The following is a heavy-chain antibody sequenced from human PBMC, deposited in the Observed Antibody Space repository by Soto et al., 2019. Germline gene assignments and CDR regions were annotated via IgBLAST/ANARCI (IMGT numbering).Heavy chain of an antibody. D-gene: IGHD3-9*01. CDR1: GYTFTSYG. CDR2: ISAYNGNT. V-gene: IGHV1-18*01. Sequence: ASAKVSCKASGYTFTSYGISWVRQAPGQGLEWMGWISAYNGNTNYAQKLQGRVTMTTDTSTSTAYMELRSLRSDDTAVYYCARDKKGTYYDILTGYTLFDYWGQGTLVTVSS. CDR3: ARDKKGTYYDILTGYTLFDY. J-gene: IGHJ4*02.